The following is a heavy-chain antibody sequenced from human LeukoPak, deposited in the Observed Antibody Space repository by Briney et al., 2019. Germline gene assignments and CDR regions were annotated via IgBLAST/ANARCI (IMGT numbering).Heavy chain of an antibody. CDR2: IYYSGST. Sequence: SETLSLTCAVSGGSISSSSYYWGWIRQPPGKGLEWIGSIYYSGSTYYNPSLKSRVTMSVDTSKNQFSLKLSSVTAADTAVYYCARGNLWDYRRYYYYMDVWGKGTTATVSS. V-gene: IGHV4-39*07. D-gene: IGHD4-11*01. CDR1: GGSISSSSYY. CDR3: ARGNLWDYRRYYYYMDV. J-gene: IGHJ6*03.